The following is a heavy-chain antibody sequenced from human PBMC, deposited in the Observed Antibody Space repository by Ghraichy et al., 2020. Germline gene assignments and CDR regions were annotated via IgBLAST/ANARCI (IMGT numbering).Heavy chain of an antibody. Sequence: SETLSLTCTVSGGSIRSYYWSWVRQPAGKGLEWIGRIYSSGSTNDNPSLKSRVTMSVDTSKNQFSLKLTSVTVADTAVYYCARDRFVVAGIGDAFDIWGQGTLVAISA. CDR3: ARDRFVVAGIGDAFDI. V-gene: IGHV4-4*07. J-gene: IGHJ3*02. D-gene: IGHD2-15*01. CDR1: GGSIRSYY. CDR2: IYSSGST.